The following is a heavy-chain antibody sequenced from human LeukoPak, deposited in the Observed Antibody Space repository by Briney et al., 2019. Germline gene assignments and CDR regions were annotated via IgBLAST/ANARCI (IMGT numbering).Heavy chain of an antibody. CDR3: ARYCGGDCYGMDV. J-gene: IGHJ6*02. D-gene: IGHD2-21*02. CDR2: IKQDGSEK. V-gene: IGHV3-7*01. Sequence: GGSLRLSCTASGFTFSSYWMSWVRQAPGKGLEWVANIKQDGSEKDYVDSVKGRFTISRDNPKNSLYLQMNSLRAEDTAVYYCARYCGGDCYGMDVWGQGTTVTVSS. CDR1: GFTFSSYW.